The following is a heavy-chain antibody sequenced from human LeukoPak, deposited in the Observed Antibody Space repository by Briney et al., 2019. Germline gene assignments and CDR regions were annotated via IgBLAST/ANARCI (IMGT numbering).Heavy chain of an antibody. Sequence: GGSLRLSCAASGFIFDDYAMHWVRQAPGKGLEWVSGISWNSGRIHYADSVKGRFTISRDNAQNSLYLQTNSLRPEDMALYYCARGGDGLPLYYMDVWGKGTTVTVSS. D-gene: IGHD2-21*02. CDR3: ARGGDGLPLYYMDV. CDR2: ISWNSGRI. J-gene: IGHJ6*03. V-gene: IGHV3-9*03. CDR1: GFIFDDYA.